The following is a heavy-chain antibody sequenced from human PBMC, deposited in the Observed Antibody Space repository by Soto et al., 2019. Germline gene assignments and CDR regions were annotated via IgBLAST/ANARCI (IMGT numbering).Heavy chain of an antibody. Sequence: GGSLRLSCAASGFTFSSYAMHWVRQAPGKGLEWVSGINRNGGNTGYADSVQGRFSISRDNAKKSLYLQMNSLRVEDTALYYCARQGRDAFDIWGQGTMVTVSS. CDR3: ARQGRDAFDI. V-gene: IGHV3-20*04. CDR1: GFTFSSYA. CDR2: INRNGGNT. J-gene: IGHJ3*02.